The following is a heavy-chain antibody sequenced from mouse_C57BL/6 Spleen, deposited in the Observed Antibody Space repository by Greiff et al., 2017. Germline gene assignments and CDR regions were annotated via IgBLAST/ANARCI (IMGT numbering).Heavy chain of an antibody. Sequence: QVQLQQPGAELVKPGASVKLSCKASGYTFTSYWMHWVKQRPGQGLEWIGMIHPNSGSTNYNEKFKSKATLTVDKSSSTAYMQRSSLTSEDSAVYYGARKGNYYGSKDYFDYWGQGTTLTVSS. CDR1: GYTFTSYW. J-gene: IGHJ2*01. CDR3: ARKGNYYGSKDYFDY. V-gene: IGHV1-64*01. D-gene: IGHD1-1*01. CDR2: IHPNSGST.